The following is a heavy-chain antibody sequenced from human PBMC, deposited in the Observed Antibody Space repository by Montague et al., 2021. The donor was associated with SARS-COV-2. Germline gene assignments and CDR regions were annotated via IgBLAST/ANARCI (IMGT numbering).Heavy chain of an antibody. CDR3: AHISKLARVRWFDP. CDR2: IYWDENK. J-gene: IGHJ5*02. D-gene: IGHD3-16*02. CDR1: GFSLTSSGEG. Sequence: PALVKPTQTLTLTCTVSGFSLTSSGEGVGWIRQPPGKAQEWLALIYWDENKRYSPSLKNRLVVTNDSAKNQVVLTVINMDPADTGTYYCAHISKLARVRWFDPWGQGTLVTVSS. V-gene: IGHV2-5*02.